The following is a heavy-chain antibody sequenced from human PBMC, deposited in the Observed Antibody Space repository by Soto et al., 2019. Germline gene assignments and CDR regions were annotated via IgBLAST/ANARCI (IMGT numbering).Heavy chain of an antibody. Sequence: GGSLRLSCAASGFTFDAYTMHWVRQAPGMGLEWVSLISWDGGSTYYADSVKGRFTISRDNSKNSLYLQMNSLRTEDTALYYWAKDSQVAANVDPWFDPWGQGTLVTVSS. CDR2: ISWDGGST. CDR3: AKDSQVAANVDPWFDP. D-gene: IGHD2-15*01. CDR1: GFTFDAYT. V-gene: IGHV3-43*01. J-gene: IGHJ5*02.